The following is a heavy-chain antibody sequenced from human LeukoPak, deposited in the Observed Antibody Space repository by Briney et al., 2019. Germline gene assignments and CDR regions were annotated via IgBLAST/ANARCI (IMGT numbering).Heavy chain of an antibody. Sequence: SQTLSLTRTVSGVAITSGGYYWSWIRPHPGKGLEWIGYIYYSGSTYNNPSLKSRVTISVDTSKDQVPLKLSSVTAAGTAVDYCARVVATRGRSSSWYVPGAFDIWGQGTMVTVSS. V-gene: IGHV4-31*03. J-gene: IGHJ3*02. CDR3: ARVVATRGRSSSWYVPGAFDI. CDR2: IYYSGST. D-gene: IGHD6-13*01. CDR1: GVAITSGGYY.